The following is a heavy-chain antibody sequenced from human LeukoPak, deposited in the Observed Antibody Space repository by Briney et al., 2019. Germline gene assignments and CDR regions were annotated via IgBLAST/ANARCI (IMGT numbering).Heavy chain of an antibody. CDR1: GYKFNAYW. J-gene: IGHJ3*01. CDR3: ARPNITSYYDSRGYDAFDV. CDR2: IYPDDSDT. Sequence: GESLKILCKGSGYKFNAYWIAWVRQMPGKGLEWMGIIYPDDSDTRYSPSFQGQVTISADKSVSIAYLQWSSLKASDTAMYYCARPNITSYYDSRGYDAFDVWGQGTMVIVSS. V-gene: IGHV5-51*01. D-gene: IGHD3-22*01.